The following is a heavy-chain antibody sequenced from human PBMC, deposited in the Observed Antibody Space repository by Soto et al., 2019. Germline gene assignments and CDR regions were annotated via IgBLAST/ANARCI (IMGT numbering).Heavy chain of an antibody. D-gene: IGHD3-16*01. V-gene: IGHV3-21*01. CDR3: ARVPGGSYFDY. Sequence: VQLVESGGGVVQPGRSLRLSCAASGFTFSSYGMHWVRQAPGKGLEWVSSISSSSSYIYYADSVKGRFTISRDNAKNSLYLQMNSLRAEDTAVYYCARVPGGSYFDYWGQGTLVTVSS. CDR1: GFTFSSYG. J-gene: IGHJ4*02. CDR2: ISSSSSYI.